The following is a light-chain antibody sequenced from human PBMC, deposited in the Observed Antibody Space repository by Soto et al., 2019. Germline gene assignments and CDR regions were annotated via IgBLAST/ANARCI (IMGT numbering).Light chain of an antibody. CDR2: GAS. J-gene: IGKJ1*01. Sequence: EIVLTQSPGTLSLSPGERATLSCRASQSVSSSYLAWYQQKPGQAPRLLIYGASNRATGIPDRFSGSGSGTDFTLTISRLEPEDFAVYYCQQYGSSPRTFGPGNKVEIK. CDR1: QSVSSSY. V-gene: IGKV3-20*01. CDR3: QQYGSSPRT.